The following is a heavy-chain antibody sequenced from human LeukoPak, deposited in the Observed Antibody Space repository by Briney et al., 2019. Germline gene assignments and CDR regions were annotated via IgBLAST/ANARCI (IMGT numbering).Heavy chain of an antibody. CDR2: IYLYGTT. CDR1: IGSISSSKW. V-gene: IGHV4-4*02. CDR3: ARQKWEQQGRDYYFNGLDV. D-gene: IGHD1/OR15-1a*01. Sequence: SETLSLTCSVSIGSISSSKWWSWVRQSPVKGLEWIGEIYLYGTTNYNPSFTSRVTMSVDRSRNQFSLKVTSVTAADTAVYYCARQKWEQQGRDYYFNGLDVWGPGTTVIVSS. J-gene: IGHJ6*02.